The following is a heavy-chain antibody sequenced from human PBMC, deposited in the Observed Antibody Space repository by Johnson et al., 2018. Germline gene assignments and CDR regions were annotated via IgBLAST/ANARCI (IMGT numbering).Heavy chain of an antibody. J-gene: IGHJ6*02. Sequence: QVQLVESGGGVVQPGRSLRLSCAASGFTFSSYGMHWVRQAPGKGLEWVAVISYDGSNKYYADSVKGRLTTSRDNSKNTRYLQMNSLRAEDTAVYYCAKWGGAYYYYYYGMDVWGQGTTVTVSS. CDR2: ISYDGSNK. D-gene: IGHD3-16*01. CDR1: GFTFSSYG. V-gene: IGHV3-30*18. CDR3: AKWGGAYYYYYYGMDV.